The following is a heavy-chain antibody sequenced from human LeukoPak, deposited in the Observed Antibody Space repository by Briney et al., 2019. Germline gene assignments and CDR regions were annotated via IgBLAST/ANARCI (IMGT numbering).Heavy chain of an antibody. CDR2: IYHSGST. Sequence: SETLSLTCAVSGYSISSGYYWGWIRQPPGKGLEWIGSIYHSGSTYYNPSLKSRVTISVDTSKNQFSLKLSSVTAADTAVYYCARVEGNSSSWYLRYWGQGTLVTVSS. CDR1: GYSISSGYY. D-gene: IGHD6-13*01. V-gene: IGHV4-38-2*01. J-gene: IGHJ4*02. CDR3: ARVEGNSSSWYLRY.